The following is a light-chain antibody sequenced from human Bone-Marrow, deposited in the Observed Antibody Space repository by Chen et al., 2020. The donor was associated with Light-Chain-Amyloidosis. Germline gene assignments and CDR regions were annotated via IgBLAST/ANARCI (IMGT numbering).Light chain of an antibody. CDR1: KIGSTS. CDR2: DDS. V-gene: IGLV3-21*02. CDR3: QVWDRSSDRPV. Sequence: SYVLTQPSSVSVAPGQTATIACGGNKIGSTSVHWYQQKPGQAPLLVVYDDSDLPSGIPERLCASNSGNTATLTSSRVEAGNEADYYCQVWDRSSDRPVFGGGTKLTVL. J-gene: IGLJ3*02.